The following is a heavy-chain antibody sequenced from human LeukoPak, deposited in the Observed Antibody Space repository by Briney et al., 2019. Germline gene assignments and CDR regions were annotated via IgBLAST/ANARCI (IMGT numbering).Heavy chain of an antibody. V-gene: IGHV3-15*01. CDR2: IKNKTDGGTT. D-gene: IGHD4-17*01. CDR1: GFTFSNAW. Sequence: PGGSLRLSCAASGFTFSNAWMSWVRQAPGKGLEWVGRIKNKTDGGTTDYAAPVKGRFTISRDDSKNTLYLQMNSLKTEDTAVYYCTTLPGSTVTKFYYYYYGMDVWGQGTTVTVSS. CDR3: TTLPGSTVTKFYYYYYGMDV. J-gene: IGHJ6*02.